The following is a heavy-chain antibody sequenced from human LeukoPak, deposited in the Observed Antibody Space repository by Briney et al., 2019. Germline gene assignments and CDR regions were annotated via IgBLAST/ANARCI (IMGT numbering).Heavy chain of an antibody. V-gene: IGHV1-8*03. Sequence: ASVKVSCKASGYTFTSYDINWVRQATGQGLEWMGWMNPNSGNTGYAQKFQGRVTITRNTSISTAYMELSSLRSEDTAVYYCARDPSSGSYYYFQHWGQGTLVTVSS. CDR3: ARDPSSGSYYYFQH. CDR2: MNPNSGNT. J-gene: IGHJ1*01. D-gene: IGHD1-26*01. CDR1: GYTFTSYD.